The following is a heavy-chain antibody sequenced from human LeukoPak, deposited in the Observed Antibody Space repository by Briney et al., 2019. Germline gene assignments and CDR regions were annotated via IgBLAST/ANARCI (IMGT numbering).Heavy chain of an antibody. CDR2: ISGSGGST. CDR1: GITLSNYG. J-gene: IGHJ4*02. CDR3: AKRGVVIRVILVGFHKEAYYYDS. Sequence: GGSLRLSCAVSGITLSNYGMSWVRQAPGKGLEWVAGISGSGGSTTCADSVKGRFTISRDNPKNTLYLHMNNLRAEDTAVYFCAKRGVVIRVILVGFHKEAYYYDSWGQGALVTVSS. D-gene: IGHD3-22*01. V-gene: IGHV3-23*01.